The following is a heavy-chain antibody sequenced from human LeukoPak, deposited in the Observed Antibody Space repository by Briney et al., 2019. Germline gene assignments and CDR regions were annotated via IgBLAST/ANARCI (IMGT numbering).Heavy chain of an antibody. CDR2: ISYDGSNK. Sequence: GGSLRLSCAASGFTFSSYAMHWVRQAPGKGLEWVAAISYDGSNKYYADSVKGRFTISRDNSKNTLYLQMNSLRAEDTAVYYCARDTRESTYYYDNSGYYFGYWGQGTLVTVSS. V-gene: IGHV3-30-3*01. D-gene: IGHD3-22*01. CDR3: ARDTRESTYYYDNSGYYFGY. J-gene: IGHJ4*02. CDR1: GFTFSSYA.